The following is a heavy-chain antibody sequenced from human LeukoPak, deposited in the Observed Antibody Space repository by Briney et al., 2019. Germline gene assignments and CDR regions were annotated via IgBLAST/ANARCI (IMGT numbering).Heavy chain of an antibody. D-gene: IGHD6-13*01. V-gene: IGHV3-30*04. Sequence: GGSLRLSCAASGFTSSSYAMHWVRQAPGKGLEWVAVISYDGSNKYYADSVKGRFTISRDNSKNTLYLQMNSLRAEDTAVYYCARQYSSSWYVSWFDPWGQGTLVTVSS. J-gene: IGHJ5*02. CDR1: GFTSSSYA. CDR3: ARQYSSSWYVSWFDP. CDR2: ISYDGSNK.